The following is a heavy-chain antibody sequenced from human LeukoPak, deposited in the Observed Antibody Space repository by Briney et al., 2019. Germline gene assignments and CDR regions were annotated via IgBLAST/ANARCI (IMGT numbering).Heavy chain of an antibody. CDR2: IYDSGST. V-gene: IGHV4-59*01. D-gene: IGHD6-19*01. CDR1: GGSISSYY. J-gene: IGHJ4*02. CDR3: VRVLYRGSSSRGWIGF. Sequence: SETLSLTCTVSGGSISSYYWSWIRQPPGKGLEWIGYIYDSGSTSYNPSLESRVTISIDTSKNQFSLKLTSVTAADTAVYYCVRVLYRGSSSRGWIGFWGQGILVTVSS.